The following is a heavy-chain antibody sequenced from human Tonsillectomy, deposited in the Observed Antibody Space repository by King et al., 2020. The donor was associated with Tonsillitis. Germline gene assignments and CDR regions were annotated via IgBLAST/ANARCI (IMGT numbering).Heavy chain of an antibody. V-gene: IGHV2-5*02. Sequence: ITLKESGPTLVKPTQTLTLTCTFSGFSLTTSGGGVGWVCQPPGKALEWLSLIYWGDNERYSPSMNSRLTLTKDTSNTQVFLTRPNMDPVDTATYYCAHIAIDRAHDCWGQGTLVTVSS. J-gene: IGHJ4*02. CDR1: GFSLTTSGGG. CDR3: AHIAIDRAHDC. CDR2: IYWGDNE. D-gene: IGHD1-14*01.